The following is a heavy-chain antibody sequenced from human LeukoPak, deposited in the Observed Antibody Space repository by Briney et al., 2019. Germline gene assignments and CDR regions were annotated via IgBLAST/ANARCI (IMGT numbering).Heavy chain of an antibody. CDR3: ARVRLLLGGFDP. CDR2: IYYSGST. J-gene: IGHJ5*02. Sequence: PSETLSLTCTVYGGSISSYYWSCIRQPPGKGLEWIGYIYYSGSTNYNPSLKSRVTISVDTSKNQFSLKLSSVTAADTAVYYCARVRLLLGGFDPCCQGTLVTVSS. V-gene: IGHV4-59*01. D-gene: IGHD3-3*01. CDR1: GGSISSYY.